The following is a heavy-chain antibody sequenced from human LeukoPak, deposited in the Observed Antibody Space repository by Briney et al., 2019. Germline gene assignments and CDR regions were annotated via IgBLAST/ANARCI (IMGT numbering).Heavy chain of an antibody. CDR3: ARVDDSRGWFDP. Sequence: SETLSFTCTVSGGSISSYYWSWIRQPPGKGLEWIGYIYYSGSTNYNPSLKSRVTISVDTSKNQLSLKLSSVTAADTAVYYCARVDDSRGWFDPWGQGTLVTVSS. D-gene: IGHD3-3*01. CDR2: IYYSGST. CDR1: GGSISSYY. V-gene: IGHV4-59*01. J-gene: IGHJ5*02.